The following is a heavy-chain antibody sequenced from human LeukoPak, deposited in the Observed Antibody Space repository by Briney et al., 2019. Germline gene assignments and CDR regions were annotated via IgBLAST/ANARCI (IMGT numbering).Heavy chain of an antibody. D-gene: IGHD4-17*01. Sequence: SETLSLTCTVSGDSVTTTNYFWGWIRQAPGRGLQWIASIYYSGNTYYNPSLKSRVTISEDTSKNQFSLKLSSVTAADTAVYYCARLTVTTEWDFDYWGQGTLVTVSS. CDR1: GDSVTTTNYF. V-gene: IGHV4-39*07. CDR2: IYYSGNT. J-gene: IGHJ4*02. CDR3: ARLTVTTEWDFDY.